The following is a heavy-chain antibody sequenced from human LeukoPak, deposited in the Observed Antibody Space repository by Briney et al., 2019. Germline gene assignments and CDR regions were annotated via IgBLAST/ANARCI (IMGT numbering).Heavy chain of an antibody. CDR1: GFTFSSYA. J-gene: IGHJ4*02. CDR2: ISGSGGST. CDR3: ARRAYYYDSSGYYNDY. D-gene: IGHD3-22*01. V-gene: IGHV3-23*01. Sequence: GGSLRLSCAASGFTFSSYAMSWVRQAPGKGLEWDSAISGSGGSTYYADSVKGRFTISRDNSKNTLYLQMNSLRAEDTAVYYCARRAYYYDSSGYYNDYWGQGALVTVSS.